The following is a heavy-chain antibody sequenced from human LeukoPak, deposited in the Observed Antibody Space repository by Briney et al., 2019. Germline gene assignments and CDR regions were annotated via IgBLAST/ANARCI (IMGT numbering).Heavy chain of an antibody. J-gene: IGHJ4*02. D-gene: IGHD1-26*01. CDR3: ARGGELLRPADY. CDR1: GFTFSSYA. Sequence: GGSLRLSCAASGFTFSSYAMSWVRQAPGKGLEWVSAISGSGSSTFYADSVKGRFTISRDNAKNSLYLKMNNLRAEDTAVYYCARGGELLRPADYWGQGTLVTVSS. CDR2: ISGSGSST. V-gene: IGHV3-23*01.